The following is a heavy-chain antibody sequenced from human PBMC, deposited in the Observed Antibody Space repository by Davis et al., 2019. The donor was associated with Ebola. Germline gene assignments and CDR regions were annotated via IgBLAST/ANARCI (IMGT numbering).Heavy chain of an antibody. V-gene: IGHV3-30-3*01. CDR2: ISYDGSNK. J-gene: IGHJ6*02. D-gene: IGHD3-3*01. CDR1: SFPFPRYP. CDR3: ARDGYDFCSAYYYYGMDV. Sequence: GESLKISCSASSFPFPRYPMHWVRQAPGKGLEWVALISYDGSNKYYADSVKGRFTISRDNSKNTLYLQMNSLRAEDTSVYYCARDGYDFCSAYYYYGMDVWGQGTTVTVSS.